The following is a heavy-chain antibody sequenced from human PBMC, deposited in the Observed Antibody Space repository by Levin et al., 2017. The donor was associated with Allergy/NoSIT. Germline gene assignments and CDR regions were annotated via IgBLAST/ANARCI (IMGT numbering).Heavy chain of an antibody. CDR1: GDSITQSY. CDR3: ARDGLLWFGESSGFDC. J-gene: IGHJ4*02. CDR2: FYYSGST. V-gene: IGHV4-59*01. D-gene: IGHD3-10*01. Sequence: SETLSLTCTVSGDSITQSYWAWIRQPPGKELEWIGYFYYSGSTTYNPSLKGRVTISRDTSKNQYSLQLHSVTAADTAVYYCARDGLLWFGESSGFDCWGQGVLVTVSS.